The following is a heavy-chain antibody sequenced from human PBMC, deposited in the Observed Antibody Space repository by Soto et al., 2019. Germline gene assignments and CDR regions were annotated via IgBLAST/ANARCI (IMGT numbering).Heavy chain of an antibody. J-gene: IGHJ6*02. V-gene: IGHV3-30*18. Sequence: GGSLRLSCAASVFTFSSYGIHWVRQAPGKGLEWVAAISYDGRNKHFADSVKGRFTISRDNSKNTLYLQMNSLRPEDTAVYYCAKDQTRFLEWLLSFYYYYGMDVWGQGTTVTVSS. CDR1: VFTFSSYG. CDR2: ISYDGRNK. D-gene: IGHD3-3*01. CDR3: AKDQTRFLEWLLSFYYYYGMDV.